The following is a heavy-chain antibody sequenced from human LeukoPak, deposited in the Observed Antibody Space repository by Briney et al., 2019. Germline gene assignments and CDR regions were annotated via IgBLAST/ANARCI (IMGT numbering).Heavy chain of an antibody. J-gene: IGHJ4*02. V-gene: IGHV3-21*01. CDR1: GVTFSNDG. D-gene: IGHD2-2*01. Sequence: PGGSLRLSCAASGVTFSNDGMDWVRQAPGQGLEWVASISASSAYIWYADSVKGRFTISRDNAKSSLYLKMDSLRAEDTAIYYCAKERACSRSSCVAYHFGSWGQGTLVTVSS. CDR2: ISASSAYI. CDR3: AKERACSRSSCVAYHFGS.